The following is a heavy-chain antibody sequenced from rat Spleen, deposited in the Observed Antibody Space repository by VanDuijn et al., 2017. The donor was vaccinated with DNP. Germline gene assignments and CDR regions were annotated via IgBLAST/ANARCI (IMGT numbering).Heavy chain of an antibody. CDR2: ISYDGGST. D-gene: IGHD1-4*01. V-gene: IGHV5-17*01. J-gene: IGHJ4*01. CDR3: ARRKLPGYGAMDA. CDR1: GFTFSGYA. Sequence: EVQLVESGGGLVQPGRSLKLSCAASGFTFSGYAMAWVRQAPKKGLEWVATISYDGGSTYYPDSVKGRFTISRDDAKNTLSLQMNSLRSEDTATYYCARRKLPGYGAMDAWGQGTSVTVSS.